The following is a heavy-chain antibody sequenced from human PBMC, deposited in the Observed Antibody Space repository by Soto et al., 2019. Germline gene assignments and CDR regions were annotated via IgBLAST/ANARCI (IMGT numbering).Heavy chain of an antibody. CDR2: ISERSNYI. D-gene: IGHD2-21*02. CDR3: ARTHSQVTSFDY. CDR1: GLTFSSQS. J-gene: IGHJ4*02. Sequence: PGGSLRLSCEASGLTFSSQSMNWVRRAPGKGLEWVSYISERSNYIYYADSVKGRFTVSRDNAKNSLYLQMDSLRADDTAVYYCARTHSQVTSFDYWGPGTLVTVSS. V-gene: IGHV3-21*01.